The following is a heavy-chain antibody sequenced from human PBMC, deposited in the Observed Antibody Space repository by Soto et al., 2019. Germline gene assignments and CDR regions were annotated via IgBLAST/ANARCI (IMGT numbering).Heavy chain of an antibody. CDR2: ISEDGSSK. D-gene: IGHD5-12*01. J-gene: IGHJ4*02. CDR3: TKGCGPGYEVCGS. Sequence: QVQVVESWGGVAQPGRSLRLSCTVSGFIFNKYGMHWGRKAPGKGLEWVAGISEDGSSKYYAEDVKGRFTISRDNSKNTLYLPMNSLRAEDTAVYYCTKGCGPGYEVCGSWGQGTLVTVSS. CDR1: GFIFNKYG. V-gene: IGHV3-30*18.